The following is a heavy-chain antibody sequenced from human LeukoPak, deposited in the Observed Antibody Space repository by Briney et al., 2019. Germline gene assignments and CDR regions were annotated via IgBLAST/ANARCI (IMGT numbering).Heavy chain of an antibody. D-gene: IGHD6-6*01. CDR3: AKKEGQLAAFDY. CDR1: GFTFSSYA. CDR2: ISGGGATT. Sequence: GGSLRLSCAASGFTFSSYAMTWVRQAPGKGLEWVSAISGGGATTYYADSVQGRFTISRDNSKNTLYLQMNSLRAEDTAVYSCAKKEGQLAAFDYWGQGTPVTVSS. J-gene: IGHJ4*02. V-gene: IGHV3-23*01.